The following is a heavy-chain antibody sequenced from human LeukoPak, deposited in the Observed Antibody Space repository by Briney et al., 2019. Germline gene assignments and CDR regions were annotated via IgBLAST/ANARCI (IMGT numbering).Heavy chain of an antibody. V-gene: IGHV4-59*01. Sequence: PSETLSLTCTVSGGSISSYYWSWIRQPPGKGLEWIGYIYYSGSTNYNPSLKRRVTISVDTSKNQFSLKLSSVTAADTAVYYCAREVSLGSGYFSYWGQGTLVTVSS. J-gene: IGHJ4*02. CDR2: IYYSGST. CDR3: AREVSLGSGYFSY. D-gene: IGHD3-22*01. CDR1: GGSISSYY.